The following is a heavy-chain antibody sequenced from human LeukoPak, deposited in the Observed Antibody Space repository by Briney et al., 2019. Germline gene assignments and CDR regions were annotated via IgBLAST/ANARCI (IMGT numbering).Heavy chain of an antibody. Sequence: GGSLRLSCAASGFTFNNYWMSWVRQAPGKGLEWVPDIKQDGSEKYYVGSVKGRFTISRDSAKNSLYLQMNSLRVEDTAVYYCAREDSRIADYWGQGTLVTVSS. CDR2: IKQDGSEK. J-gene: IGHJ4*02. D-gene: IGHD2/OR15-2a*01. CDR3: AREDSRIADY. CDR1: GFTFNNYW. V-gene: IGHV3-7*01.